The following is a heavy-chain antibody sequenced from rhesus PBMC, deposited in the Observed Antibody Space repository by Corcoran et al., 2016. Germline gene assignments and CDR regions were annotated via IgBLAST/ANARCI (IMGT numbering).Heavy chain of an antibody. J-gene: IGHJ3*01. Sequence: QVQLQESGPGLLKPSETLSLTCAVSGGSISGGYGWGWIRQPPGKGLEWIGIIYSISGNTYYNPALKSRVTISTDTSKNQFSLKLSSVTAADTAVYYCAREFGGYYSGAAFDFWGQGLRVTVSS. D-gene: IGHD3-28*01. CDR3: AREFGGYYSGAAFDF. CDR2: IYSISGNT. CDR1: GGSISGGYG. V-gene: IGHV4S7*01.